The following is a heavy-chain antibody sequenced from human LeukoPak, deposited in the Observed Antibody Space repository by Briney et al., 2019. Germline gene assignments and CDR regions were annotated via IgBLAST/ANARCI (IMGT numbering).Heavy chain of an antibody. J-gene: IGHJ4*02. CDR3: ATLHYYDSSGTPFFDY. Sequence: ASVKVSCKVSGYTLTELSMHWVRQAPGKGLEWMGGFDPEDGETIYAQKFQGRVTMTEDTSTDTAYMELSSLRSEDTAVYYCATLHYYDSSGTPFFDYWGQGTLVTVSS. V-gene: IGHV1-24*01. D-gene: IGHD3-22*01. CDR2: FDPEDGET. CDR1: GYTLTELS.